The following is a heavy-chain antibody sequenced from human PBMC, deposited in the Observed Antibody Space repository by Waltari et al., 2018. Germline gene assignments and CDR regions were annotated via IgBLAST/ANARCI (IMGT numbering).Heavy chain of an antibody. CDR2: TSSTGST. J-gene: IGHJ6*02. Sequence: QVQLQESGPGLVKSSQTLSLTCSVSGVSISSGGYFWSWIRQRPGQGLEWIGFTSSTGSTLINPSLKSRLSISLDTAKNEFSLNVNSLTAADTAVYFCARRGGNQPGHYYYGLDVWGLGTTVTVSS. CDR3: ARRGGNQPGHYYYGLDV. V-gene: IGHV4-31*03. CDR1: GVSISSGGYF. D-gene: IGHD3-16*01.